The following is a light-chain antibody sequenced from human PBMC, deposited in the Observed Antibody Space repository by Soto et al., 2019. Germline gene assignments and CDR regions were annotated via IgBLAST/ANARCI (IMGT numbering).Light chain of an antibody. CDR2: AAS. J-gene: IGKJ5*01. CDR1: QGISNY. V-gene: IGKV1-27*01. Sequence: DIQMTQSASSLSASVGSRVSITCRASQGISNYLAWYQQKPGKVPKVLIYAASTLQPGVPSRFSGSGYGTDFSLTIDSLQTDDIATYYCQNYASAPITFGQGTRLEIK. CDR3: QNYASAPIT.